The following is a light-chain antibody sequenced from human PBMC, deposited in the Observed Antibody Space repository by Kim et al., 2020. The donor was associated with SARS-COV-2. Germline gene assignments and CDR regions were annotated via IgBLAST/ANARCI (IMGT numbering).Light chain of an antibody. CDR1: QSVSSN. CDR3: QQYNDWPPYT. CDR2: GAS. J-gene: IGKJ2*01. Sequence: GSPGERATLSCRASQSVSSNLAWYQRKPGQAPRLLIYGASTRATGIPARFSGSGSGTDFTLTISSLQSEDFAVYYCQQYNDWPPYTFGQGTKLEIK. V-gene: IGKV3-15*01.